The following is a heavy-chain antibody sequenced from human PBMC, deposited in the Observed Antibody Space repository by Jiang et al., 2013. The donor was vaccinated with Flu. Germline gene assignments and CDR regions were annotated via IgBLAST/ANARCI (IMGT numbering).Heavy chain of an antibody. Sequence: SQTLSLTCAISGDCVSTNSAAWNWVRQSPSRGLEWLGRTYYRSKWYIDYAESVKSRITINPDTSKNQFSLQLNSVTPEDTAVYYCARYYDATGGYLDYWGQGTLVTVSS. CDR3: ARYYDATGGYLDY. CDR1: GDCVSTNSAA. V-gene: IGHV6-1*01. CDR2: TYYRSKWYI. J-gene: IGHJ4*02. D-gene: IGHD4/OR15-4a*01.